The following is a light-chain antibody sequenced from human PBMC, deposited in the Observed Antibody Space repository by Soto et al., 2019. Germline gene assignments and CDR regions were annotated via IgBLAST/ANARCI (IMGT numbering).Light chain of an antibody. CDR3: AAWDDSLTGYV. V-gene: IGLV1-44*01. CDR1: NSNIGSNA. CDR2: SNN. J-gene: IGLJ1*01. Sequence: VLTQPPSASGTPGQRVTISCSGSNSNIGSNAVNWYQQLPGTAPKLLIYSNNQRPSGVPDRFSVSKSGTSASLAISGLQSEDEADYFCAAWDDSLTGYVFGTGTKVTVL.